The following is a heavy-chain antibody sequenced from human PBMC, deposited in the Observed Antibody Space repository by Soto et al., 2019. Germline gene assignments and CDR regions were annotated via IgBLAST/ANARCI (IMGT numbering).Heavy chain of an antibody. J-gene: IGHJ4*02. CDR3: AKVEGYYDFWSGYPDY. CDR1: GFTFSSYA. V-gene: IGHV3-23*01. Sequence: EVQLLESGGGLVQPGGSLRLSCAASGFTFSSYAMSWVRQAPGKGLEWVSAISGSGGSTYYADSVKGRFTISRDNSKNPLYLQMNSLRAEDTAVYYCAKVEGYYDFWSGYPDYWGQGTLVTVSS. D-gene: IGHD3-3*01. CDR2: ISGSGGST.